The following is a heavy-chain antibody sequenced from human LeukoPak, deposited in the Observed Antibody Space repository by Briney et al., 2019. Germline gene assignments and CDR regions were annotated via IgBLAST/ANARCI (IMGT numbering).Heavy chain of an antibody. CDR1: GGSISSYY. D-gene: IGHD1-14*01. V-gene: IGHV4-59*01. J-gene: IGHJ6*03. CDR2: IYYSGST. CDR3: ARGKYRANRSGSSIYYYHHMDL. Sequence: SETLSLTCTVSGGSISSYYWSWIRQPPGKGLEWIGYIYYSGSTNYNPSLKSRVTISVDTSKIQFSLKLSSVTAADTAVYYCARGKYRANRSGSSIYYYHHMDLWGKGTTVTVSS.